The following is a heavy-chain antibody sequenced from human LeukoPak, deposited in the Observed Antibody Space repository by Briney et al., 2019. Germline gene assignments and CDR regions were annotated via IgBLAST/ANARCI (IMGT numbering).Heavy chain of an antibody. D-gene: IGHD3-22*01. Sequence: GGSLRLSCAASGFTFDDYAMHWVRQAPGKGLEWVSGISWNSGSIGYADSVKGRFTISRDNAKNSLYLQMNSLRAEDTALYYCAKDRADYYGSSGELDYWGQGTLVTVSS. CDR3: AKDRADYYGSSGELDY. CDR1: GFTFDDYA. J-gene: IGHJ4*02. V-gene: IGHV3-9*01. CDR2: ISWNSGSI.